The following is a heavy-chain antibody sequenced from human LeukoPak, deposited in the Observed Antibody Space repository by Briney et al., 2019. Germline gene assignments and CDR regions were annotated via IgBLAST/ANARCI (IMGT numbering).Heavy chain of an antibody. D-gene: IGHD3-22*01. CDR3: AREYYYDSSGEGWFDP. Sequence: SSETLSLTCTVSGGSISSYYWSWIRQPPGKGLEWIGYIYYSGSTNYNPSLKSRVTISVDTSKNQFSLKLSSVTAADTAVYYCAREYYYDSSGEGWFDPWGQGTLVTVSS. V-gene: IGHV4-59*01. J-gene: IGHJ5*02. CDR2: IYYSGST. CDR1: GGSISSYY.